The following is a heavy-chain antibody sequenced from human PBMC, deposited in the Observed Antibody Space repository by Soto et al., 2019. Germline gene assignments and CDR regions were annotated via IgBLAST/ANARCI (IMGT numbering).Heavy chain of an antibody. V-gene: IGHV3-23*01. CDR2: IRGDGGGT. CDR3: VKPVYYYYDSSGYYPFDY. Sequence: GGSLRLSCAASGFTFSSYAMNWVRQAPGKGLEWVSAIRGDGGGTYYADSVKGRFTISRDNSKNTLYLQMNSPRAEDTAVYYFVKPVYYYYDSSGYYPFDYGGQGTLVTVSS. CDR1: GFTFSSYA. J-gene: IGHJ4*02. D-gene: IGHD3-22*01.